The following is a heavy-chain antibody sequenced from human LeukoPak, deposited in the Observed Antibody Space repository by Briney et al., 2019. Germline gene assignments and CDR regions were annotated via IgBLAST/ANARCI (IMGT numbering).Heavy chain of an antibody. J-gene: IGHJ4*02. CDR3: ARGLPTYYYDSSGYSPFGY. CDR2: ISSSSSYI. D-gene: IGHD3-22*01. Sequence: GGSLRLSCAASGFTFSSYSMNWVRQAPGKGLEWVSSISSSSSYIYYAGSVKGRFTISRDNAKNSLYLQMNSLRAEDTAVYYCARGLPTYYYDSSGYSPFGYWGQGTLVTVSS. CDR1: GFTFSSYS. V-gene: IGHV3-21*01.